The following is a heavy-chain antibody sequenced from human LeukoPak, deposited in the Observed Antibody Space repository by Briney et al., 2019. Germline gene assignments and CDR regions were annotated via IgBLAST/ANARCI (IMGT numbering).Heavy chain of an antibody. CDR2: FDPEDGET. CDR1: GYTLTELS. V-gene: IGHV1-24*01. CDR3: ATDLPGSPYYFDY. D-gene: IGHD3-10*01. Sequence: ASVKVSCKVSGYTLTELSMHWVRQAPGKVLEWMGGFDPEDGETIYAQKFQGRVTMTEDTSTDTAYMELSSLRSEDTAVYYCATDLPGSPYYFDYWGQGTLVTVSS. J-gene: IGHJ4*02.